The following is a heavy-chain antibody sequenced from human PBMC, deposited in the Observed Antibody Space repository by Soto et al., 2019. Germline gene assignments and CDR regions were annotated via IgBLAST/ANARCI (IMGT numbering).Heavy chain of an antibody. V-gene: IGHV1-69*06. CDR2: IIPIFGTA. D-gene: IGHD1-20*01. CDR3: ARDQAITGTLYYYYGMDV. CDR1: GGTFSSYA. J-gene: IGHJ6*02. Sequence: ASVKVSCKAFGGTFSSYAISWVRQAPGQGLEWMGGIIPIFGTANYAQKFQGRVTITADKSTSTAYMELSSLRSEDTAVYYCARDQAITGTLYYYYGMDVWGQGTTVTVSS.